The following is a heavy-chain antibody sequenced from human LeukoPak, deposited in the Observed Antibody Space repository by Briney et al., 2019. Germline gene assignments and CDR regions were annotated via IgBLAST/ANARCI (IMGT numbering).Heavy chain of an antibody. J-gene: IGHJ6*03. V-gene: IGHV4-61*02. Sequence: SQTLSLTCTVSGGSISSGSYYWSWIRQPAGKGLEWIGRIYTSGGTNYNPSLKSRVTISVDTSKNQFSLKLSSVTAADTAVYYCAREAAQRGGYYYYMDVWGKGTTVTVSS. CDR3: AREAAQRGGYYYYMDV. CDR2: IYTSGGT. CDR1: GGSISSGSYY. D-gene: IGHD2-15*01.